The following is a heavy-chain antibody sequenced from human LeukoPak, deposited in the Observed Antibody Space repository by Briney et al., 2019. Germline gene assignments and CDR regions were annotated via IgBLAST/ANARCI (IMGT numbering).Heavy chain of an antibody. CDR2: IYYTGST. CDR3: ASYCSITNCYKRAFHI. V-gene: IGHV4-61*01. J-gene: IGHJ3*02. Sequence: SQTLSLTCTVSGGSISSGSYYWGWIRQPPGKGLEWIGYIYYTGSTTYNPSLKSRVTISVDTSKNQFSLKLRSVTAADTAVYYCASYCSITNCYKRAFHIWGQGTVVTVSS. CDR1: GGSISSGSYY. D-gene: IGHD2-2*02.